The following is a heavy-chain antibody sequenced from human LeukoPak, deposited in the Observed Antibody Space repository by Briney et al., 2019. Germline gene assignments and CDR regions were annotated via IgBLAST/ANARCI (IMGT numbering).Heavy chain of an antibody. J-gene: IGHJ5*02. V-gene: IGHV4-34*01. CDR3: ASLDVVVTASGRFDP. Sequence: KPSETLSLSCGVYGGSFSGYYWSWIRQPPGKGLEWIGEINPRGSTNYNPSLKSRVTLSADTSKNQFSLTLNSVTAADTAVYYCASLDVVVTASGRFDPWGQGTLVTVSS. CDR1: GGSFSGYY. D-gene: IGHD2-21*02. CDR2: INPRGST.